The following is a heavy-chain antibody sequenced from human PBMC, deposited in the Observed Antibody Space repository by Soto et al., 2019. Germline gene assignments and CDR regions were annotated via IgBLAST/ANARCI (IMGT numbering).Heavy chain of an antibody. CDR3: AKDSRRRGVRGYSGYEYFAS. J-gene: IGHJ4*02. V-gene: IGHV3-9*01. CDR1: GFTFDDYA. D-gene: IGHD5-12*01. Sequence: GGSLRLSCAASGFTFDDYAMHWVRQAPGRGLEWVSGISWNSGTIDYADSVKGRFTISRDNGKNSLYLQMNSLRAEDTAFYYCAKDSRRRGVRGYSGYEYFASWGQGTLVTVSS. CDR2: ISWNSGTI.